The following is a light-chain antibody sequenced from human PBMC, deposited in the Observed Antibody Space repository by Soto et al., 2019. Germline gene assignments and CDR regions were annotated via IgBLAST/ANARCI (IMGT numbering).Light chain of an antibody. V-gene: IGLV1-44*01. CDR3: LAWDDSLNGNL. J-gene: IGLJ1*01. CDR2: TND. Sequence: VLTQPPSASGTPGQRVTISCSGSSSNIESNTVYWYQQLPGMAPRLLIHTNDRRPSGVPDRFSGSKSGTSASLAISGLQSEDEADYYCLAWDDSLNGNLFGTGTKVTVL. CDR1: SSNIESNT.